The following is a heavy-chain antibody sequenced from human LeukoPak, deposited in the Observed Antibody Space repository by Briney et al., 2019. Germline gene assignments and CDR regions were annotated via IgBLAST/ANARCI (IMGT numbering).Heavy chain of an antibody. CDR3: ARERTTVAYDY. Sequence: GASVKVSCKASGGTFSSYAISWVRQAPGQGLEWMGRIIPILGIANYAQKFQGRVTITADKSTSTAYMELSSLRSEDTAVYYCARERTTVAYDYWGQGTLVTVSS. CDR1: GGTFSSYA. CDR2: IIPILGIA. J-gene: IGHJ4*02. V-gene: IGHV1-69*04. D-gene: IGHD4-17*01.